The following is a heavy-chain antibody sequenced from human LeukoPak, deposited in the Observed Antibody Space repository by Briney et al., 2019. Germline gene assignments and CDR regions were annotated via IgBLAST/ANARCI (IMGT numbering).Heavy chain of an antibody. CDR2: IYYIGST. CDR3: ARHCYVAATTNWFDP. V-gene: IGHV4-39*01. J-gene: IGHJ5*02. CDR1: GGSISSSSYY. Sequence: SETLSLTCTVSGGSISSSSYYWGWIRQPPGKGLEWIGSIYYIGSTYYNPSLKSRVTISVDTSKNQFSLKLSSVTAADTAVYYCARHCYVAATTNWFDPWGQGTLVTVSS. D-gene: IGHD2-15*01.